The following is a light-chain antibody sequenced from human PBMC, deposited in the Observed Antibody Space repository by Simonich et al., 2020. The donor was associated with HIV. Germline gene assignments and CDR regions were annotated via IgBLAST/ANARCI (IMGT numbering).Light chain of an antibody. J-gene: IGLJ1*01. V-gene: IGLV2-8*01. CDR1: NSDIGGYNY. CDR2: EVS. Sequence: QSALTQPASVSGSPGQSITISCTGTNSDIGGYNYVSWYLQHPGKAPKLMIYEVSNRPSGVPDRFSGSTSGNTASLTVSGLQAEDEADYYCSSYAGSNNYVFGTGTKVTVL. CDR3: SSYAGSNNYV.